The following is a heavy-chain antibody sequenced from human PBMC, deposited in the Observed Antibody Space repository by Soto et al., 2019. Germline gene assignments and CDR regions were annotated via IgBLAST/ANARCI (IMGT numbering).Heavy chain of an antibody. V-gene: IGHV5-51*01. D-gene: IGHD3-10*01. J-gene: IGHJ4*02. CDR2: IYPGDSDT. Sequence: DSLKISCKGFGFSFSRYWIAWVRQRPGKGLEWMGFIYPGDSDTRYSPSFQGQVTMSADKSISIAYVRWSSLEDSDTAMYYCARGRGSGNYYKYLFDYWGKGSVFTVSS. CDR1: GFSFSRYW. CDR3: ARGRGSGNYYKYLFDY.